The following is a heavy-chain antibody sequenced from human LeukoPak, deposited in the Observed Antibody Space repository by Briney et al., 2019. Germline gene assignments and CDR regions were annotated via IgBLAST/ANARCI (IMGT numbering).Heavy chain of an antibody. V-gene: IGHV4-34*01. Sequence: SETLSLTCAVYGGSFSGYYWGWIRQPPGKGLEWIGEINHSGSTNYNPSLKSRVTISVDTSKNQLSLKLSSVTAADTAVYYCARGWQLAPDFDYWGQGTLVTVSS. CDR1: GGSFSGYY. CDR2: INHSGST. J-gene: IGHJ4*02. CDR3: ARGWQLAPDFDY. D-gene: IGHD6-13*01.